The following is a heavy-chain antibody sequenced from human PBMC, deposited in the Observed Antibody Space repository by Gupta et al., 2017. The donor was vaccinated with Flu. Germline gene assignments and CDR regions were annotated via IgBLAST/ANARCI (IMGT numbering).Heavy chain of an antibody. V-gene: IGHV3-74*03. CDR2: INPDGSST. J-gene: IGHJ4*02. D-gene: IGHD4-17*01. CDR1: GFTFSSSY. Sequence: AASGFTFSSSYLQWVRQAPGKGLVWVSRINPDGSSTTYAESVKGRFTISRDNAKNTLYLQMNSLGDDDTAVYYYATVTSGCWGQGTLVTVSS. CDR3: ATVTSGC.